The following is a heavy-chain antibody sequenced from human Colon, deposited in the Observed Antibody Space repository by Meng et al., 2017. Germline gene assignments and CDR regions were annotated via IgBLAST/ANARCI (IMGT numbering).Heavy chain of an antibody. Sequence: VQLVESVGGLVQPGGSLRLSCAASGFTFSTYWMHWVRQAPGKGLEWVSRINPDATTTTYADSVKGRFTISRDNAKNTVYLQMDSLRAEDTAVYYCARINSGSYFWSNWGQGTLVTVSS. D-gene: IGHD3-10*01. CDR3: ARINSGSYFWSN. J-gene: IGHJ4*02. CDR1: GFTFSTYW. V-gene: IGHV3-74*03. CDR2: INPDATTT.